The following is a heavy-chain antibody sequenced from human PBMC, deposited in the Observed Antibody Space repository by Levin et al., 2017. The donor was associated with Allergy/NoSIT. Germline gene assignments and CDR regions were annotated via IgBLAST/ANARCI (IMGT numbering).Heavy chain of an antibody. CDR3: ARPPRSNYYYGMGV. Sequence: GESLKISCAVSGFIFSDHYMDWVRQAPGKGLEWIGRTRNKANSYTTEYAASVKGRFTISRDDSKNSLYLQMNSLKTEDTAVYHCARPPRSNYYYGMGVWGQGTTVTVSS. J-gene: IGHJ6*02. V-gene: IGHV3-72*01. CDR2: TRNKANSYTT. CDR1: GFIFSDHY.